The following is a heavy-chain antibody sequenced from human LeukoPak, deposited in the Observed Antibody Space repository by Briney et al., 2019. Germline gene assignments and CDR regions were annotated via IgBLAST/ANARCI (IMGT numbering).Heavy chain of an antibody. J-gene: IGHJ2*01. CDR2: ISGGGEDT. D-gene: IGHD1-1*01. Sequence: GGSLRLSCAASGFTFTNYAMSWIGQAPGKGLDWVSAISGGGEDTYYPNSVKGRFTISRDNSKNTLYLQMNSLGAEDTAIYYCAKPRAMTTGVGRYFDLWGRGTLVTVSS. V-gene: IGHV3-23*01. CDR1: GFTFTNYA. CDR3: AKPRAMTTGVGRYFDL.